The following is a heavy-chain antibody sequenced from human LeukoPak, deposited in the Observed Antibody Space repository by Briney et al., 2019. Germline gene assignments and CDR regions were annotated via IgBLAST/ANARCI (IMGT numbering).Heavy chain of an antibody. V-gene: IGHV4-34*01. CDR3: ARGQVGATRHYYGMDV. D-gene: IGHD1-26*01. Sequence: SETLSLTCAVYGGSFSGYYWSWIRQPPGKGLEWIGEINHSGSTNYNPSLKSRVTISVDTSTNQFSLKLSSVTAADTAVYYCARGQVGATRHYYGMDVWGQGTTVTVSS. J-gene: IGHJ6*02. CDR2: INHSGST. CDR1: GGSFSGYY.